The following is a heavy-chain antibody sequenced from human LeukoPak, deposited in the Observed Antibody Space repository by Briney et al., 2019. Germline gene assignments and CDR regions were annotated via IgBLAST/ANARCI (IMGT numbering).Heavy chain of an antibody. V-gene: IGHV4-39*01. Sequence: PSETLSLTCSVSGCTISSNSFYWGWLRQPPGKGLEWIGSIYYSGCTYYDPSLKSRVTISVDTSKNQFSLKLSSVTAADTAVYYCASLPDSSGFDYWGQGTLVTVSS. D-gene: IGHD3-22*01. CDR3: ASLPDSSGFDY. CDR2: IYYSGCT. CDR1: GCTISSNSFY. J-gene: IGHJ4*02.